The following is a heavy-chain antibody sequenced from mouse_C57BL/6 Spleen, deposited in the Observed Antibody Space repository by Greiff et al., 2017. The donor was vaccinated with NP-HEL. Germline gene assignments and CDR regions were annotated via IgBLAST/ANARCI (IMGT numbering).Heavy chain of an antibody. CDR3: ARRLNWVWDY. Sequence: VHVKQSGPVLVKPGASVKMSCKASGYTFTDYYMNWVKQSHGKSLEWIGVINPYNGGTSYNQKFKGKATLTVDKSSSTAYMELNSLTSEDSAVYYCARRLNWVWDYWGQGTSVTVSS. J-gene: IGHJ4*01. CDR2: INPYNGGT. CDR1: GYTFTDYY. D-gene: IGHD4-1*01. V-gene: IGHV1-19*01.